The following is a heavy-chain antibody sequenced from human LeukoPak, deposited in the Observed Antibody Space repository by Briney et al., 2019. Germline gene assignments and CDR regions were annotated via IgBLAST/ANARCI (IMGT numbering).Heavy chain of an antibody. V-gene: IGHV4-59*08. J-gene: IGHJ4*02. CDR2: IHYTGST. Sequence: TSETLSLTCTVSGGSISGYYWSWIRQPPGKGLQFIGHIHYTGSTNYNPSLESRVTLSVDTSKNQFSLKLRSVTAADTAVYYCARLSKDTVVLPAAMAHYFDYWGQGTLVTVSS. CDR1: GGSISGYY. CDR3: ARLSKDTVVLPAAMAHYFDY. D-gene: IGHD2-2*01.